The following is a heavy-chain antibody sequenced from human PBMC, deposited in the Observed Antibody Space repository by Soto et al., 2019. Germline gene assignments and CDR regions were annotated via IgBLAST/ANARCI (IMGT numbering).Heavy chain of an antibody. CDR3: ARGVDAGVDV. D-gene: IGHD1-1*01. J-gene: IGHJ6*02. CDR1: GYTFTSYD. Sequence: QVQLVQSGAEVTKPGASVKVSCKASGYTFTSYDINWVRQATGQGLEWMGWMSPNSGATGYAQKFQGRVTMTRDTSISTAYMELINLRSEDTAIYDCARGVDAGVDVWGQGSTVTVSS. V-gene: IGHV1-8*01. CDR2: MSPNSGAT.